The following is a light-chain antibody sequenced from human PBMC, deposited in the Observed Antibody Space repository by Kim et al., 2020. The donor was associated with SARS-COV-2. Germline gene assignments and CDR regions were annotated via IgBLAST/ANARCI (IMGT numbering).Light chain of an antibody. J-gene: IGKJ2*01. CDR3: QQYGSSPLYT. CDR2: GAS. Sequence: EIVLTQSPGPLSLSPGERATLSCRASQSVSSSSLAWYQQKPGQAPRLLIYGASSRATGIPDRFSGSGSGTDFTLTISRLEPEDFAVYYCQQYGSSPLYTFGQGTKLEI. CDR1: QSVSSSS. V-gene: IGKV3-20*01.